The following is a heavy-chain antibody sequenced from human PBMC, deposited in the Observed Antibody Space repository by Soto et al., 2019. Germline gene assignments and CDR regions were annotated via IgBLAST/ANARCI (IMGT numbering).Heavy chain of an antibody. CDR2: IYSGGST. V-gene: IGHV3-66*01. CDR1: GFTVSSNY. D-gene: IGHD3-10*01. J-gene: IGHJ4*02. Sequence: EVQLVESGGGLVQPGGSLRLSCAASGFTVSSNYMSWVRQAPGKGLEWVSVIYSGGSTYYADSVKGRFTISRDNSKNTLYLQMNSLRAEDTAVYYCARNPGSMVRGVFFDYWGQGTLVTVSS. CDR3: ARNPGSMVRGVFFDY.